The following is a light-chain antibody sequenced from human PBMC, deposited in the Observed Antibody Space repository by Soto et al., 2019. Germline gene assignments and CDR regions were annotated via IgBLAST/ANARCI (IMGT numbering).Light chain of an antibody. Sequence: QSVLTQPPSVSAAPGRKVTISCSGSSSNIGYNYVSWYQQLPGTAPKLLIYDNNKRPSGIPDRFSGSKSGTSATLGITGLQTGDEADYYCGTWDSSLSAGYVFGTGTKVTVL. CDR2: DNN. CDR1: SSNIGYNY. J-gene: IGLJ1*01. V-gene: IGLV1-51*01. CDR3: GTWDSSLSAGYV.